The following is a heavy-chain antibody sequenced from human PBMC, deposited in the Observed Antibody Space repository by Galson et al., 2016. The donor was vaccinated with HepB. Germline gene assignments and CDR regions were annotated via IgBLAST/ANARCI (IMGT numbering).Heavy chain of an antibody. CDR1: GYYFASYL. J-gene: IGHJ4*02. CDR2: INPSDSET. D-gene: IGHD4-17*01. V-gene: IGHV5-51*01. Sequence: QSGAEVKKPGESLKISCKGSGYYFASYLIGWVRQMPGKGPEWMGIINPSDSETEYSPSFHGQVTISADKSTSTAYLQWNSLQASDTAMYYCARTPVYGDFDYWGQGTLVTVSS. CDR3: ARTPVYGDFDY.